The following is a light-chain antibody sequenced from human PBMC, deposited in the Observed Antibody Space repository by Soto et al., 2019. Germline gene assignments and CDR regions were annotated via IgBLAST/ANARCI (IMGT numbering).Light chain of an antibody. CDR1: QGIGND. J-gene: IGKJ1*01. Sequence: DIQMTQSPSSLSASVGDRVTITCRPSQGIGNDLGWYQQKPGKAPKRLIYSASSLQSGVPSRFSGSGSGTEFTLTISGLQPEDSATYYCLQHNTYPWTFGQGTKVEIK. CDR2: SAS. V-gene: IGKV1-17*01. CDR3: LQHNTYPWT.